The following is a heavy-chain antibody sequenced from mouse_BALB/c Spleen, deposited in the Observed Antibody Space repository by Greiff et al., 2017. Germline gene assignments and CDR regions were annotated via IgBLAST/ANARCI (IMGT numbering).Heavy chain of an antibody. Sequence: EVMLVESGGGLVKPGGSLKLSCAASGFTFSSYAMSWVRQTPEKRLEWVASISSGGSYTYYPDSVKGRFTISRDNAKNNLYLQMSSLKSEDTAMYYCARGDYGYDGGAWFAYWGQGTLVTVSA. CDR2: ISSGGSYT. J-gene: IGHJ3*01. V-gene: IGHV5-6*03. D-gene: IGHD2-2*01. CDR1: GFTFSSYA. CDR3: ARGDYGYDGGAWFAY.